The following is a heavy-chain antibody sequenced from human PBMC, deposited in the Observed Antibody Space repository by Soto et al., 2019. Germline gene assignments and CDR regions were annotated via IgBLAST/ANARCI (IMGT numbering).Heavy chain of an antibody. CDR1: GFTFSSYA. V-gene: IGHV3-23*01. CDR2: ISGSGGST. J-gene: IGHJ4*02. Sequence: EVQLLESGGGLVQPGGSLRLSCAASGFTFSSYAMSWVRQAPGKGLEWVSAISGSGGSTYYADSVKGRFTISRDNSKNTVNLQWNGLRAEDTSVYYCGKGGGCSGESYYFDYGGRGPLVPVSS. CDR3: GKGGGCSGESYYFDY. D-gene: IGHD3-10*02.